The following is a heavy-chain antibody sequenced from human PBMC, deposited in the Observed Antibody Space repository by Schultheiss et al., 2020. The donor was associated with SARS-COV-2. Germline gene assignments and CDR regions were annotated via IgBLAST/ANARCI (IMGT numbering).Heavy chain of an antibody. CDR2: ISYDGSNK. V-gene: IGHV3-30*04. J-gene: IGHJ6*03. D-gene: IGHD3-3*01. CDR3: ARNPYDFWSGYYTSPYYYYYYMDV. Sequence: GGSLRLSCAASGFTLRSYAMHWVRQAPGKGLEWVAVISYDGSNKYYVDSVKGRFTISRDNSKNTLYLQMNSLRAEDTAVYYCARNPYDFWSGYYTSPYYYYYYMDVWGKGTTVTVSS. CDR1: GFTLRSYA.